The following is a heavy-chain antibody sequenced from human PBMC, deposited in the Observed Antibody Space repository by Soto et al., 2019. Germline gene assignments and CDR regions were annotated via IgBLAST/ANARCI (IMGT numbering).Heavy chain of an antibody. J-gene: IGHJ5*02. CDR1: GFTFSSYS. CDR2: ISSSSSYI. V-gene: IGHV3-21*01. Sequence: GGSLRLSCAASGFTFSSYSMNWVRQAPGKGLEWVSSISSSSSYIYYADSVKGRFTISRDNAKNSLYLQMNSLRAEDTAVYYCARALGRDIVATIRIWFDPWGQGTLVTVSS. D-gene: IGHD5-12*01. CDR3: ARALGRDIVATIRIWFDP.